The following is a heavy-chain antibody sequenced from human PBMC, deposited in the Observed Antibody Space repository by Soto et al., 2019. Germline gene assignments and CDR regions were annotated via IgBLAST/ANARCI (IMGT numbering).Heavy chain of an antibody. J-gene: IGHJ6*03. V-gene: IGHV3-23*01. CDR3: ANIVPTTVTNLDYYYMDV. Sequence: AGGSLRLSCAASGFTFSSYAMSWVRQAPGKGLEWVSAISGSGGSTYYADSVKGRFTISRDNSKNTLYLQMNSLRAEDTAVYYCANIVPTTVTNLDYYYMDVWGKGTTVTVSS. CDR1: GFTFSSYA. D-gene: IGHD4-17*01. CDR2: ISGSGGST.